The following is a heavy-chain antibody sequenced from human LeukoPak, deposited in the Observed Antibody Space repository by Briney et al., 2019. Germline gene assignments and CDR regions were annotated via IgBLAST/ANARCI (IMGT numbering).Heavy chain of an antibody. J-gene: IGHJ6*03. Sequence: GGSLRLSCAASGFTFSSYGMHWVRQAPGKGLEWVAVIWYDGSNKYYADSVKGRFTISRDNSKNTLYLQMNRLRAEDTAVYYCARAGDYGDRRAYMIYYYYYMDAWGKGTTVTVSS. V-gene: IGHV3-33*01. CDR1: GFTFSSYG. D-gene: IGHD4-17*01. CDR3: ARAGDYGDRRAYMIYYYYYMDA. CDR2: IWYDGSNK.